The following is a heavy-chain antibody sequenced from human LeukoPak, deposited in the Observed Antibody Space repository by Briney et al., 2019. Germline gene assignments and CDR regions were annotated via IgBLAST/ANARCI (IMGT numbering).Heavy chain of an antibody. J-gene: IGHJ4*02. CDR2: MNPNSGNT. CDR1: GGTFSSYA. CDR3: ARGVGTDY. Sequence: ASVEVSCKASGGTFSSYAISWVRQAPGQGLEWMGWMNPNSGNTGYAQKFQGRVTITRNTSISTAYMELSSLRSEDTAVYYCARGVGTDYWGQGTLVTVSS. V-gene: IGHV1-8*03. D-gene: IGHD1-1*01.